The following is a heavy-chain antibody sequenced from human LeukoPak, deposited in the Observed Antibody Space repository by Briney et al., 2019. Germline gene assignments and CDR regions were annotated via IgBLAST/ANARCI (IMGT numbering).Heavy chain of an antibody. D-gene: IGHD3-10*01. Sequence: GGSLRLSCAASGFTFSSYWMSWVRQAPGKGLEWVANIKQDGSEKYYVDSVKGRFTISRDNAKNSLYLQMNSLRAEDTALYYCAKASGSPLFDYWGQGTLVTVSS. CDR1: GFTFSSYW. CDR2: IKQDGSEK. CDR3: AKASGSPLFDY. J-gene: IGHJ4*02. V-gene: IGHV3-7*03.